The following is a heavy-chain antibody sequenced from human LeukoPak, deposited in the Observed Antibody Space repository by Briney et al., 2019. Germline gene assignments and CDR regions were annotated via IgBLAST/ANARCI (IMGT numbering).Heavy chain of an antibody. D-gene: IGHD5-24*01. CDR3: ARATERWLNIDY. Sequence: GGSLRLSCAASGFTFSSNYMSWVRQAPGKGLEWVSVIYSGGSTYYADSVKGRFTISRDNSKNTLYLQMNSLRAEDTAVYYCARATERWLNIDYWGQGTLVTVSS. J-gene: IGHJ4*02. CDR1: GFTFSSNY. CDR2: IYSGGST. V-gene: IGHV3-53*01.